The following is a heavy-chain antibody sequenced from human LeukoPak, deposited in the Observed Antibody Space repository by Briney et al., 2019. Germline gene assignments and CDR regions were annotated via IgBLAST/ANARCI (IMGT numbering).Heavy chain of an antibody. J-gene: IGHJ4*02. CDR3: ARVVEEDTKAEAFDY. D-gene: IGHD2-8*01. V-gene: IGHV4-39*07. CDR2: IYYSGST. CDR1: GGSISSSSYY. Sequence: KPSETLSLTCTVSGGSISSSSYYWGWIRQPPGKGLEWIGSIYYSGSTYYNPSLKSRVTISVDTSKNQFSLKLSSVTAADTAVYYCARVVEEDTKAEAFDYWGQGTLVTVSS.